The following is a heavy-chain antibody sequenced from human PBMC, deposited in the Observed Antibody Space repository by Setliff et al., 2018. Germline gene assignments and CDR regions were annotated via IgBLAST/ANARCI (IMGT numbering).Heavy chain of an antibody. CDR1: GYTLTELS. V-gene: IGHV1-24*01. CDR2: FDPEDGET. Sequence: ASVKVSCKVSGYTLTELSMHWVRQAPGKGLEWMGGFDPEDGETIYAQKFQGRVTMTEDTSTDTAYMELSSLRSEDMAVYYCATQPLQWELLGFDYWGQGTLVTVSS. CDR3: ATQPLQWELLGFDY. D-gene: IGHD1-26*01. J-gene: IGHJ4*02.